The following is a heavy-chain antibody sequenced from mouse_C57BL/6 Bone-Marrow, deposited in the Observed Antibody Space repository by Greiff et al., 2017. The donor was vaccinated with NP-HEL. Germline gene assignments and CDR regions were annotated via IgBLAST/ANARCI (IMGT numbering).Heavy chain of an antibody. CDR3: ARDGYYGSSWYFDV. CDR2: INHDGSST. D-gene: IGHD1-1*01. J-gene: IGHJ1*03. CDR1: GFTFSDYY. Sequence: EVKLQESEGGLVQPGSSMKLSCTASGFTFSDYYMAWVRQVPEKGLEWVANINHDGSSTYYLDTLKSRFIITRDNAKNNLYLQMSSLKSEDTATYYCARDGYYGSSWYFDVWGTGTTVTVS. V-gene: IGHV5-16*01.